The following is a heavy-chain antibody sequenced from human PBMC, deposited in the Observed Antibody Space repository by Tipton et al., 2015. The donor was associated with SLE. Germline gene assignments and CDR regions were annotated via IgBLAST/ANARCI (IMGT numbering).Heavy chain of an antibody. J-gene: IGHJ3*02. D-gene: IGHD3-3*01. CDR2: INHSGST. Sequence: TLSLTCAVYGGSFSGYYWSWIRQPPGKGLEWIGEINHSGSTNYNPSLKSRVAISVDTSKNQFSLKLSSVTAADTAVYFCARGHFDFWSSLNAFDIWGQGTMVTASS. CDR3: ARGHFDFWSSLNAFDI. CDR1: GGSFSGYY. V-gene: IGHV4-34*01.